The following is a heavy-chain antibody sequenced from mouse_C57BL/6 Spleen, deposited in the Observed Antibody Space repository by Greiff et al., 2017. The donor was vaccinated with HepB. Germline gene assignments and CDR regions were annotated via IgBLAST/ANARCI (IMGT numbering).Heavy chain of an antibody. D-gene: IGHD1-1*01. CDR3: TRNLYYGSSYKVLYYFDY. CDR1: GFTFSSYA. V-gene: IGHV5-9-1*02. CDR2: ISSGGDYI. J-gene: IGHJ2*01. Sequence: EVKLMESGEGLVKPGGSLKLSCAASGFTFSSYAMSWVRQTPEKRLEWVAYISSGGDYIYYADPVKGRFTISRDNARNTLYLQMSSLKSEDTAMYYCTRNLYYGSSYKVLYYFDYWGQGTTLTVSS.